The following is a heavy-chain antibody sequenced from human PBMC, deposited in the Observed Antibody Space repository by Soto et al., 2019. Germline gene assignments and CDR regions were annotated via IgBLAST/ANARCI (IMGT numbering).Heavy chain of an antibody. CDR3: ARGGDVWAGQYYFDY. V-gene: IGHV3-48*02. Sequence: GGSLRLSCAASGFTFSSYYMNWVRQAPGKGLEWVSHISSSSRTIYYADSVKGRFTISRDNGNNSLYLQMNSLRDEDTAVYYCARGGDVWAGQYYFDYWGQGTLVTVSS. CDR2: ISSSSRTI. J-gene: IGHJ4*02. D-gene: IGHD2-21*02. CDR1: GFTFSSYY.